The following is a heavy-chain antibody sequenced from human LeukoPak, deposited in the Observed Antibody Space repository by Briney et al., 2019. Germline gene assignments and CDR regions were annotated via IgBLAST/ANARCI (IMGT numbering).Heavy chain of an antibody. D-gene: IGHD1-1*01. CDR3: AKRDRTTEFDY. J-gene: IGHJ4*02. V-gene: IGHV3-30*02. CDR1: GFNFNNYG. Sequence: PGGSLRLSCATSGFNFNNYGMHWVREPPGKGLEWVALIQPDGIDTYYVDSVKGRFTVFRDNSKSTLYLQLNSLTPDDTAIYYCAKRDRTTEFDYWGQGTLVTVSS. CDR2: IQPDGIDT.